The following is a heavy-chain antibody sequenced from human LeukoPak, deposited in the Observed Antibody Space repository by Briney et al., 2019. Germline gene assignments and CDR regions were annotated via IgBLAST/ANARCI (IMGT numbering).Heavy chain of an antibody. CDR3: ASGMVRGVIDY. V-gene: IGHV4-31*03. CDR2: IYYSGST. J-gene: IGHJ4*02. D-gene: IGHD3-10*01. CDR1: GGSISSGGYY. Sequence: SETLSLTCTVSGGSISSGGYYWSWIRQHPGKGLEWIGYIYYSGSTYYNPSLKSRVTISVDTSKNQFSLKLSSVTAADTAVYYCASGMVRGVIDYWGQGTLVTVSS.